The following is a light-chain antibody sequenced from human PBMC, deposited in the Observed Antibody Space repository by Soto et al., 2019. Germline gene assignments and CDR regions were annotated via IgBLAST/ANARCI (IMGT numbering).Light chain of an antibody. Sequence: QSALTQPASVSASPGQSITISCTGTNSDIGAFDYVSWYQHHPGKAPRLLIYDVNNWPSGVSDRFSGSKSGNTASLTISGLQAEDEAVYYCSSYTTTTPVVFGGGTKVTVL. J-gene: IGLJ2*01. CDR3: SSYTTTTPVV. CDR1: NSDIGAFDY. CDR2: DVN. V-gene: IGLV2-14*03.